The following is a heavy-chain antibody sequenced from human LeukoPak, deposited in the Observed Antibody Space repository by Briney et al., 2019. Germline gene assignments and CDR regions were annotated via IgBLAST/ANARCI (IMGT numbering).Heavy chain of an antibody. V-gene: IGHV1-69*05. CDR1: GGTFSSHA. Sequence: GASVKVSCKASGGTFSSHAIAWVRQAPGQGPEWMGGIIPISGTANYAQKFQGRVTITTDESTGTAYMELSSLTSDDTAVYYCARGLQYQLLKALGYYSMDVWGEGTTVTVSS. D-gene: IGHD2-2*01. CDR3: ARGLQYQLLKALGYYSMDV. CDR2: IIPISGTA. J-gene: IGHJ6*03.